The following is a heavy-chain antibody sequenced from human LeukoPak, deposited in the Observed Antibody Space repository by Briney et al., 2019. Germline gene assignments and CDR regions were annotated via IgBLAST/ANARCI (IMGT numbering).Heavy chain of an antibody. CDR3: ARSCCSGGSCYSCFDY. CDR2: INPSGGST. J-gene: IGHJ4*02. V-gene: IGHV1-46*01. CDR1: GYTFTSYY. D-gene: IGHD2-15*01. Sequence: ASVKVSCKASGYTFTSYYMHWVRQAPGQGLEWMGIINPSGGSTSYAQKFQGRVTMTRDMSTSTVYMELSSLRSEDTAVYYCARSCCSGGSCYSCFDYWGQGTLVTVSS.